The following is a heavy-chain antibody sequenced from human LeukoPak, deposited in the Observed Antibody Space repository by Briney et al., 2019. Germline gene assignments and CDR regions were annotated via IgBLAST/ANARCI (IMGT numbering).Heavy chain of an antibody. D-gene: IGHD6-13*01. CDR2: ISSSSSSI. CDR1: GFTFSSYS. V-gene: IGHV3-21*01. Sequence: GGSLRLSCAASGFTFSSYSMNWVRQAPGKGLEWASSISSSSSSIYYADSVKGRFTISRDNAKNSLYLQMNSLRSEDTAVYYCARQRARIAAAEIDSWGQGTLVTVSS. CDR3: ARQRARIAAAEIDS. J-gene: IGHJ4*02.